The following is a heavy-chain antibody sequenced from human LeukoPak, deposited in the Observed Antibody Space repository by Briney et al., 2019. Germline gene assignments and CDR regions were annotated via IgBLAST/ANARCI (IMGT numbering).Heavy chain of an antibody. J-gene: IGHJ4*02. CDR2: IGYDGSNK. V-gene: IGHV3-30*02. CDR3: AKVSWANYFDY. CDR1: GFIFSSYG. D-gene: IGHD6-13*01. Sequence: PGGSLRLSCAASGFIFSSYGMHWVRQAPGKGLEWVAFIGYDGSNKDSADSVRGRFTISRDNSKNTLYLQMNSLRAEDTAIYYCAKVSWANYFDYWGQGTLVTVSS.